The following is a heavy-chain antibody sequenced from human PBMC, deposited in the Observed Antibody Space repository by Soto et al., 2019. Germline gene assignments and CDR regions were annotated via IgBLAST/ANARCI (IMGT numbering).Heavy chain of an antibody. CDR2: ISSSSSYI. V-gene: IGHV3-21*01. CDR3: VRDSCSSTSCYDY. CDR1: GFTFSSYS. J-gene: IGHJ4*02. Sequence: EVQLVESGGGLVKPGGSLRLSCAASGFTFSSYSMNWVRQAPGKGLEWVSAISSSSSYIYYADSVKGRFTISRDNAKTSLHLQMNSLRAEDTAVDYCVRDSCSSTSCYDYWGQGTRVTVSS. D-gene: IGHD2-2*01.